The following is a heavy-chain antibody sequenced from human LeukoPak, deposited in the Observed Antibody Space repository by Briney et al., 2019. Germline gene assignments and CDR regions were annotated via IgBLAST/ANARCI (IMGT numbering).Heavy chain of an antibody. CDR3: TRNNWFDP. CDR2: ISHSGGT. J-gene: IGHJ5*02. V-gene: IGHV4-39*07. Sequence: SETLSLTCTVSGGSISSSSYYWGWIRQPPGKGLEWIGEISHSGGTTYNPSLKSRVTISIDTSRNQFSLKLSSVTAPDTAVYYCTRNNWFDPWGQGTLVTVSS. CDR1: GGSISSSSYY.